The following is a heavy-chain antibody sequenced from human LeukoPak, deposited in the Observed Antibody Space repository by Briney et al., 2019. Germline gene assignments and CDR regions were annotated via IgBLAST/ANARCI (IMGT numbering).Heavy chain of an antibody. D-gene: IGHD3-16*02. CDR3: SRGDFRNDDVWVSERYTLDVDY. CDR1: GGSFSGYY. Sequence: PSETLSLTCAVYGGSFSGYYWSWIRQPPGKGLEWIGEINHSGSTNYNPSLKSRVTISVDTSKNQFSLKLSSVTAADTAVYYCSRGDFRNDDVWVSERYTLDVDYYGPGTLVTVS. CDR2: INHSGST. J-gene: IGHJ4*02. V-gene: IGHV4-34*01.